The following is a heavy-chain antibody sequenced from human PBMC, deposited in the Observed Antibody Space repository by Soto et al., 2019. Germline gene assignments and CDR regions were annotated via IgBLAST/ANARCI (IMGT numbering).Heavy chain of an antibody. CDR2: IFYSGDTS. CDR3: ARVSYFRGFDWLFAFDS. CDR1: GGSISSGGYY. D-gene: IGHD3-9*01. Sequence: SETLSLTCTVSGGSISSGGYYWSWIRQHPGKGLEWLGHIFYSGDTSSYNPSLKSRVSMSVDTSKNQFSLKLRSVSADDTAVYFCARVSYFRGFDWLFAFDSWGQGALVTVS. J-gene: IGHJ4*02. V-gene: IGHV4-61*08.